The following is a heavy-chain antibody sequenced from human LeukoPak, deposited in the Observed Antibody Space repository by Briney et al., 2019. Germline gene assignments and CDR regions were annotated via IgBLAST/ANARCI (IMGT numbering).Heavy chain of an antibody. D-gene: IGHD3-10*01. J-gene: IGHJ4*02. CDR1: GFTFSSYA. V-gene: IGHV3-23*01. CDR3: AKPMVRGVVFDY. CDR2: ISGSGGST. Sequence: GGSLRLSCAASGFTFSSYAMSWVRQAPGKGLERVSAISGSGGSTYYADSVKGRFTISRDNSKNTLYLQMNSLRAEDTAVYYCAKPMVRGVVFDYWGQGTLVTVSS.